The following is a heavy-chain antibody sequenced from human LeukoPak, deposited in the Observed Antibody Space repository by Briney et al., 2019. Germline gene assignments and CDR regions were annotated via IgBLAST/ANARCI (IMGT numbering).Heavy chain of an antibody. CDR3: ARKSPGYSDFWSGWNAFDI. CDR1: GGTFSSYA. Sequence: GSSVKVSCKASGGTFSSYAISWVRQAPGQGLEWMGRIIPIFGTANYAQKFQGRVTITTDKSPSTDYMELSSLRSEDTAVYYCARKSPGYSDFWSGWNAFDIWGEGTMVTVSS. CDR2: IIPIFGTA. V-gene: IGHV1-69*05. D-gene: IGHD3-3*01. J-gene: IGHJ3*02.